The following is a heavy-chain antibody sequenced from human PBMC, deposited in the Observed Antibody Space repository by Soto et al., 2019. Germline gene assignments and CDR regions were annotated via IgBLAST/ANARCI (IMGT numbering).Heavy chain of an antibody. D-gene: IGHD4-17*01. V-gene: IGHV1-8*01. CDR2: MNPNSGNT. CDR1: GYTFTSYD. Sequence: QVQLVQSGAEVGKPGASVKVSCKASGYTFTSYDINWVRQASGQGLEWMGWMNPNSGNTGSAQRFQGRLTMTRNTSIITAYMELTSLTSEDAAVYYCARVHTVTTYFDVWGPGTLVAVSS. J-gene: IGHJ2*01. CDR3: ARVHTVTTYFDV.